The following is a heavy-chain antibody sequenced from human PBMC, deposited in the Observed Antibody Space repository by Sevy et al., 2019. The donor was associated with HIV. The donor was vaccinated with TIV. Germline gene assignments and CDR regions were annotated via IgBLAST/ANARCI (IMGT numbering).Heavy chain of an antibody. V-gene: IGHV3-23*01. Sequence: GGSLRLSCAASEFTFSGHAVSWVRQAPGKGLEWVSAISGNGENTHYADSVRGRFTISRDNFKNTLYLHMSTLRAEDTALYYCARDGRGISAFDIWGQGTMVTVSS. CDR2: ISGNGENT. CDR3: ARDGRGISAFDI. D-gene: IGHD3-3*02. J-gene: IGHJ3*02. CDR1: EFTFSGHA.